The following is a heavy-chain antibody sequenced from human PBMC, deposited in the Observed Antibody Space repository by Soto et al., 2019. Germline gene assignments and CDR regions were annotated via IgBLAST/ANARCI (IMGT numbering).Heavy chain of an antibody. Sequence: GASVKVSCKVSGYTLTELSMHWVRQAPGKGLEWMGGFDPEDGETIYAQKFQGRVTMTEDTSTDTAYMELSSLRSEDTAVYYCAKAADSGWSPTYYFDYWGQGTLVTVYS. CDR2: FDPEDGET. V-gene: IGHV1-24*01. CDR1: GYTLTELS. CDR3: AKAADSGWSPTYYFDY. J-gene: IGHJ4*02. D-gene: IGHD6-19*01.